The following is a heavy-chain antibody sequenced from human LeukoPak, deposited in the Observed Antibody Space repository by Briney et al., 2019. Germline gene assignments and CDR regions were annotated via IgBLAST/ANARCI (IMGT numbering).Heavy chain of an antibody. V-gene: IGHV4-61*01. CDR3: ATQQWIGTFHY. D-gene: IGHD3-10*01. J-gene: IGHJ4*02. CDR2: VSYTGIP. Sequence: PSETLSLTCTVSGASVTSRSYYWSWIRQPPGEGLQWIGYVSYTGIPTYNSSLKSRLTISPDTSKSQFSLQLTSVTAADTAVYYCATQQWIGTFHYWGQGALVTVSS. CDR1: GASVTSRSYY.